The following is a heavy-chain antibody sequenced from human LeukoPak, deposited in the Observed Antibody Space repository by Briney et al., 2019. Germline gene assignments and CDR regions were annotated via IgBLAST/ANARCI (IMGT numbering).Heavy chain of an antibody. Sequence: GGSLQISCKGSGSRFTSYWIGWARKLPGKGLEWMGIIYPGDSDTRYSPSFQGQVTTSADKSISTAYLQWSSLKASDTAMYYCARHPSTAWFDPWGQGTLVTVSS. D-gene: IGHD2-2*01. J-gene: IGHJ5*02. CDR2: IYPGDSDT. CDR3: ARHPSTAWFDP. V-gene: IGHV5-51*01. CDR1: GSRFTSYW.